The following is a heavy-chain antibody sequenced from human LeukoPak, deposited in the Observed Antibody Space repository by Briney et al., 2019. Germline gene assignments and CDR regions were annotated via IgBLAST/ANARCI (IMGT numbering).Heavy chain of an antibody. Sequence: GGSLRLSCAASGFTFSSYGMHWVRQAPGKGLEWVAVIWYDGSNKYYADSVKGRFTISRDNAKDSLYLQMNSLGAEDTAIYYCTRSISDWGQGILVTVSS. CDR3: TRSISD. V-gene: IGHV3-33*03. CDR2: IWYDGSNK. J-gene: IGHJ4*02. CDR1: GFTFSSYG.